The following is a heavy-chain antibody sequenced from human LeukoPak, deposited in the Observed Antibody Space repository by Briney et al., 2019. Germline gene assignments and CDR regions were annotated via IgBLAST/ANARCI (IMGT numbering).Heavy chain of an antibody. D-gene: IGHD4-17*01. Sequence: ASVKVSCKASGGTFSSYAISWVRQAPGQGLEWMGGIIPIFGTANYAQKFQGRVTITTDEPTSTAYMELSSLRSEDTAVYYCARVPTTVTTWFDYWGRGTLVTVSS. J-gene: IGHJ4*02. CDR3: ARVPTTVTTWFDY. CDR1: GGTFSSYA. V-gene: IGHV1-69*05. CDR2: IIPIFGTA.